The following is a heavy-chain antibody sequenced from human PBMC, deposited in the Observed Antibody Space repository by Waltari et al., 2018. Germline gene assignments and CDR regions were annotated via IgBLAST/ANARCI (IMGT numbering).Heavy chain of an antibody. J-gene: IGHJ6*02. V-gene: IGHV4-39*02. CDR3: ARRSSGAYPDYYYGLDV. CDR1: GGSISGHSYY. CDR2: VHSGGTT. Sequence: QLQLQESGPGLVEPSETLSLTCSVSGGSISGHSYYWGWIRQPPGKGLEWIGSVHSGGTTYYHPSLKSRISISLDTTEHRFSLKLTSVTAADTAVYYCARRSSGAYPDYYYGLDVWGQGATV. D-gene: IGHD3-22*01.